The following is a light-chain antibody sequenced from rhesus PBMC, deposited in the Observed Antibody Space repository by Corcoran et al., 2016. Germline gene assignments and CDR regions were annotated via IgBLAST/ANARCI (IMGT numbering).Light chain of an antibody. J-gene: IGLJ1*01. Sequence: QAALTQPRSVSGSPGQSVTISCTGTSSAIGGYNYVSWYQQHPGTAPKLMIYEVNKRPSGVSDRFSGSKSDNTASLTIAGLQAEDEDDYYCCSYGGSDTDIFGAGTRLTVL. CDR1: SSAIGGYNY. CDR3: CSYGGSDTDI. CDR2: EVN. V-gene: IGLV2-32*01.